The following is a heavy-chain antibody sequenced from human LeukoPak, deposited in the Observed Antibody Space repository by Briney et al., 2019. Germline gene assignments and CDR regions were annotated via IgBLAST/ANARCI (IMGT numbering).Heavy chain of an antibody. V-gene: IGHV4-59*01. CDR2: IYYSGST. CDR3: TRDKGGYLKDGFDI. CDR1: GGSISSYY. D-gene: IGHD6-25*01. Sequence: SETLSLTCTVSGGSISSYYWSWIRQPPGRGLEWIGYIYYSGSTNYNPSLKSRVTISVDTSKNQFSLRLSSVTAADTAVYYCTRDKGGYLKDGFDIWGQGTMVTVSS. J-gene: IGHJ3*02.